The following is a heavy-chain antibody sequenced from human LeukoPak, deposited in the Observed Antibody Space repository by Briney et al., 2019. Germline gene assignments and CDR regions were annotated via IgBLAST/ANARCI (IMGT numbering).Heavy chain of an antibody. Sequence: PGGSLRLSCAASGFTFSSYCMHWVRQAPGKGLEWVTFISYDGSNKYYDDSVKGRFTISRDNSKNTLYLQMNSLRAEDTAVYYCAKDMAPGTMVMGFDYWGRGTLVTVSS. CDR3: AKDMAPGTMVMGFDY. D-gene: IGHD3-10*01. J-gene: IGHJ4*02. V-gene: IGHV3-30*02. CDR2: ISYDGSNK. CDR1: GFTFSSYC.